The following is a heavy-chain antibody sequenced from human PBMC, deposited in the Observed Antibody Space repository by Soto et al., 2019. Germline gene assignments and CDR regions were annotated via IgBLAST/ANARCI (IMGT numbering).Heavy chain of an antibody. Sequence: QVQLRESGPGQAKPSETLSLACSVSGGPLNAYYWTWIRQPPGKRLEWLGHISYNGITNYNPTLTRRVTVSVDTSKNQISLKLSSVTVADTAIYYCASDRSGSYETFDYWGQRTLVTVSS. CDR3: ASDRSGSYETFDY. V-gene: IGHV4-59*12. D-gene: IGHD6-25*01. CDR2: ISYNGIT. J-gene: IGHJ4*02. CDR1: GGPLNAYY.